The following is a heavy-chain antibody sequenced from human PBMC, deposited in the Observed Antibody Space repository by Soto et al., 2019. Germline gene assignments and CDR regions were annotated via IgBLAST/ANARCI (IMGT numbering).Heavy chain of an antibody. CDR1: SGSISSSNW. CDR2: IYHSGST. Sequence: PSETLSLTCAVSSGSISSSNWWSWVRQPPGKGLEWIGEIYHSGSTNYNPSLKSRVTISVDKSKNQFSLKLSSVTAADTAVYYCASRGGSGGRGLLGSWFDPWGQGTLVTVPQ. CDR3: ASRGGSGGRGLLGSWFDP. D-gene: IGHD2-15*01. V-gene: IGHV4-4*02. J-gene: IGHJ5*02.